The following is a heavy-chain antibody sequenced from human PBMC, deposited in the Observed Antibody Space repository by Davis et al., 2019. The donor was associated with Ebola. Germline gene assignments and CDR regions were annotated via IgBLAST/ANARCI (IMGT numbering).Heavy chain of an antibody. CDR1: GDSISSSNW. V-gene: IGHV4-4*02. CDR3: ARFSSGYYGRSYYYYGMDV. CDR2: ISQSGST. D-gene: IGHD3-22*01. J-gene: IGHJ6*02. Sequence: SETLSLTCAVSGDSISSSNWWSWVRQPPGKGLEWIGEISQSGSTNYNPSLKSRVTISVDTSKNQFSLKLSSVTAADTAVYYCARFSSGYYGRSYYYYGMDVWGQGTTVTVSS.